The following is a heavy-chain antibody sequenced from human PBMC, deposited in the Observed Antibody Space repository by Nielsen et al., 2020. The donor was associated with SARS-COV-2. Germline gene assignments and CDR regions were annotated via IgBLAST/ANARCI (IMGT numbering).Heavy chain of an antibody. J-gene: IGHJ4*02. CDR3: AKDGGFY. D-gene: IGHD2-15*01. Sequence: GGSLRLSCAASGFTFSRFGMHWVRQTPGRGLEWVAYISYDGSDVDSADSVKGRFTISRDNSKNTLFLQMDSLRGDDTAVYYCAKDGGFYWGQGTLVTVTS. CDR2: ISYDGSDV. V-gene: IGHV3-30*18. CDR1: GFTFSRFG.